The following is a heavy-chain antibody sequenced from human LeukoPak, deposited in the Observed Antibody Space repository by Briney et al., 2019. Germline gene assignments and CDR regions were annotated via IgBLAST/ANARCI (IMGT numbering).Heavy chain of an antibody. D-gene: IGHD4-17*01. V-gene: IGHV3-23*01. Sequence: GGSLRLSCAASGFTFSSYAMSWVRQAPGKGLEWVSVIGGSGGSTYYADSVTGRFTISRDNSKNTLYLQMNSLRAEDTAVYYCAKDPADYGDYIPRYYFDYWGQGTLVTVSS. CDR1: GFTFSSYA. CDR2: IGGSGGST. J-gene: IGHJ4*02. CDR3: AKDPADYGDYIPRYYFDY.